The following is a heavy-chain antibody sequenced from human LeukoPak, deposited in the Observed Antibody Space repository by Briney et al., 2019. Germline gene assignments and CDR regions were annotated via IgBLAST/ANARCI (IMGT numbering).Heavy chain of an antibody. CDR3: AKDAHSSGWYGNFDY. J-gene: IGHJ4*02. CDR2: ISWNSAAI. V-gene: IGHV3-9*01. CDR1: GFTFDDYA. Sequence: GRSLRLSCAASGFTFDDYAMHWVRHTPGKGLEWVSGISWNSAAIGHAESVEGRFTISRDNAKKSLYLQMNSLRAEDTALYYCAKDAHSSGWYGNFDYWGQGILVTGSS. D-gene: IGHD6-19*01.